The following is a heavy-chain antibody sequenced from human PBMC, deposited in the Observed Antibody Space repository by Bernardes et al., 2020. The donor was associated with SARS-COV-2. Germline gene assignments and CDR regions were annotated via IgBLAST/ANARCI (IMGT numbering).Heavy chain of an antibody. V-gene: IGHV3-74*01. CDR2: INGDGSDT. D-gene: IGHD2-2*01. J-gene: IGHJ4*02. CDR3: AKMSVPAAMGDFDY. Sequence: GGSLRLSCAASGFTLSSYWMHWVRQAPGKGLVWVSRINGDGSDTIYADSVKGRFTISRDNSKNTLYLQMNSLRAEDTAVYYCAKMSVPAAMGDFDYWGQGTLVIVSS. CDR1: GFTLSSYW.